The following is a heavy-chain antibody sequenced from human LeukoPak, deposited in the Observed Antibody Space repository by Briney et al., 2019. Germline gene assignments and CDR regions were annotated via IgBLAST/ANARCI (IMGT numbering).Heavy chain of an antibody. Sequence: PGWCLNLSCAASGFTASSNYMSWVRQARWKVLDWFIAIYSGGSTYYADSVKGRFTISREHSKNTLYLQMNSLRAEDTAVYYCARLFQYYYDSSEDYWGQGTLVTVSS. CDR1: GFTASSNY. D-gene: IGHD3-22*01. CDR2: IYSGGST. J-gene: IGHJ4*02. CDR3: ARLFQYYYDSSEDY. V-gene: IGHV3-66*01.